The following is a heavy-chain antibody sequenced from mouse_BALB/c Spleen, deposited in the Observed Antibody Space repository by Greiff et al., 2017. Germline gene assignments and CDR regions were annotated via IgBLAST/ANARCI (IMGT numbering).Heavy chain of an antibody. CDR2: IYPGSGST. Sequence: QVQLKQPGAELVKPGASVKLSCKASGYNFTSYWINWVKLRPGQGLEWIGDIYPGSGSTNYNEKFKSKATLTVDTSSSTAYMQLSSLASEDSALYYCASCYGNYVEAMDYWGQGTSVTVSS. J-gene: IGHJ4*01. CDR3: ASCYGNYVEAMDY. V-gene: IGHV1-55*01. D-gene: IGHD2-1*01. CDR1: GYNFTSYW.